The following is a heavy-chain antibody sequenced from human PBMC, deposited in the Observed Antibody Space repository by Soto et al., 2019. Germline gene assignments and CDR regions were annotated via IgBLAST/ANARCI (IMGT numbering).Heavy chain of an antibody. CDR3: AKDQGRGVVIGNSFDY. CDR1: GFTCSSYA. D-gene: IGHD3-3*01. J-gene: IGHJ4*02. CDR2: ITDGGGST. V-gene: IGHV3-23*01. Sequence: GSLRLSCAASGFTCSSYAMSWVRQAPGKGLEWVSSITDGGGSTYYADSVKGRFTISRDNSKSTLYLHMNSLRAEDTAVYYCAKDQGRGVVIGNSFDYWGQGTLVTVSS.